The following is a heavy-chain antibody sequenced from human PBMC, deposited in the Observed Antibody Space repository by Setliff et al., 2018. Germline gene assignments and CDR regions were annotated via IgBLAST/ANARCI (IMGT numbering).Heavy chain of an antibody. Sequence: SETLSLTCNVYGGSFDTYYWSWIRQPPGKGLEWFGEINQSGSGDYDPSFKGRVTISVDTSKKQFSLTLTSVTAADTALYYCRQAVVGRDVFDIWGQGTVVTVSS. CDR2: INQSGSG. D-gene: IGHD1-1*01. CDR1: GGSFDTYY. J-gene: IGHJ3*02. CDR3: RQAVVGRDVFDI. V-gene: IGHV4-34*01.